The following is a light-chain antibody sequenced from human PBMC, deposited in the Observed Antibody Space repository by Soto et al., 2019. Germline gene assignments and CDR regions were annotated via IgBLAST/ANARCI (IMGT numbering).Light chain of an antibody. CDR1: QSVSSSY. V-gene: IGKV3-20*01. CDR2: GAS. CDR3: QQYGTSPFS. J-gene: IGKJ3*01. Sequence: EIVLTQSPGTLSLSPGERATLSCRASQSVSSSYLAWYQQKPGQPPRLLIYGASSRATGIPDRFSGSGSGTDFTLTISRLETEDFVVYYCQQYGTSPFSFGPGTKVDIK.